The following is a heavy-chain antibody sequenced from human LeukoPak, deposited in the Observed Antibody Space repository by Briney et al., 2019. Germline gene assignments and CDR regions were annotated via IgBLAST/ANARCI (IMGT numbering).Heavy chain of an antibody. V-gene: IGHV4-39*07. D-gene: IGHD2-2*01. CDR2: IHYSGST. CDR1: GGSIGSSNDY. CDR3: ARLLSNSVVPAAMSVWFDP. J-gene: IGHJ5*02. Sequence: SETLSLTCTVSGGSIGSSNDYWAWIRQPPGKGLEWIGTIHYSGSTYYNPSLKSRVTISVDTSKNQFSLKLSSVTAADTAVYYCARLLSNSVVPAAMSVWFDPWGQGTLVTVSS.